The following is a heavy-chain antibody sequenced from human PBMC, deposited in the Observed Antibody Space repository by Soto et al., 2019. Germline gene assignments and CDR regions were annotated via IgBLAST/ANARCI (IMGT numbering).Heavy chain of an antibody. J-gene: IGHJ3*02. CDR2: ISSSSSYI. CDR3: ARVAYCGGDCYTGHDAFDI. D-gene: IGHD2-21*02. Sequence: GASLRLSYPASGFACSSCRMNWVCQDQGKGLEWVSSISSSSSYIYYADSVKGRFTISRDNAKNSLYLQMNSLRAEDTAVYYCARVAYCGGDCYTGHDAFDIWGQGTMVTVSS. CDR1: GFACSSCR. V-gene: IGHV3-21*01.